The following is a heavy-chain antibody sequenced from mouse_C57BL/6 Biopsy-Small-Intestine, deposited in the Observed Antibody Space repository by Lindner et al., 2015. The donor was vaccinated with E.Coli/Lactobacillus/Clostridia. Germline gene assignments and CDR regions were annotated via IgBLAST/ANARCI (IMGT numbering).Heavy chain of an antibody. Sequence: VQLQESGDEMARPGASVKLSCKASGYTFTSYGISWVKQRTGQGLEWIGEIYPRSGNTYYNEKFMGKATLTADKSSSTAYMELRSLTSEDSAVYFCARWNDGYYGDYWGQGTTLTVSP. V-gene: IGHV1-81*01. CDR2: IYPRSGNT. D-gene: IGHD2-3*01. CDR1: GYTFTSYG. J-gene: IGHJ2*01. CDR3: ARWNDGYYGDY.